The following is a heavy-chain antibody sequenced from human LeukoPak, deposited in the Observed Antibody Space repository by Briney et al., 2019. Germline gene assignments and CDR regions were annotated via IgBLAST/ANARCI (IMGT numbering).Heavy chain of an antibody. Sequence: SETLSLTCTVSGGSISSYHWNWIRQPPGKGLECIGYIHYSGSTDYNPPLKSQVTISVRTSKNQLCLKLSSVSAADSAVYYCARQGPGGYYDSSGYYVLYWYFALWGHGTLVTVSS. CDR1: GGSISSYH. CDR2: IHYSGST. D-gene: IGHD3-22*01. V-gene: IGHV4-59*08. J-gene: IGHJ2*01. CDR3: ARQGPGGYYDSSGYYVLYWYFAL.